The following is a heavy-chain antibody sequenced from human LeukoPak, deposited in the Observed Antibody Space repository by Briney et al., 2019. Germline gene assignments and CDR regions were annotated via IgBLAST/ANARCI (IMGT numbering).Heavy chain of an antibody. CDR2: ISSSGNTI. Sequence: GGSLRLSCAASGFTFSNYNMNWVRQAPGQGLEWVSYISSSGNTIYYADSVKGRFPISRDNAKNSLYLQMNSLRTEDTAVYYCARGKSSSWYPLDYWGQGTLVTVSS. J-gene: IGHJ4*02. CDR1: GFTFSNYN. CDR3: ARGKSSSWYPLDY. V-gene: IGHV3-48*01. D-gene: IGHD6-13*01.